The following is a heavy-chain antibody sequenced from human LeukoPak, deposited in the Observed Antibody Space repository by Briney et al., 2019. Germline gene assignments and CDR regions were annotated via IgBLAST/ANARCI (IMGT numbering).Heavy chain of an antibody. CDR1: GFTFSSYG. J-gene: IGHJ4*02. CDR3: AKDRSYGYYFDY. CDR2: IWYDGSNK. Sequence: GRSLRLSCAASGFTFSSYGMHSVRQAPGKGLEWVAVIWYDGSNKYYADSVKGRFTISRDNSKNTLYLQMNSLRADDTAVYYCAKDRSYGYYFDYWGQGTLVTVSS. D-gene: IGHD5-18*01. V-gene: IGHV3-33*06.